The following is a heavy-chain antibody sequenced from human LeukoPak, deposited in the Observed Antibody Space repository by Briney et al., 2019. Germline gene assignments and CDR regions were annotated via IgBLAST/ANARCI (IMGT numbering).Heavy chain of an antibody. J-gene: IGHJ6*03. CDR2: IYTSGST. V-gene: IGHV4-4*07. Sequence: PSETLSLTCTVSGGSISSYYWSWIRQPAGEGLEWIGRIYTSGSTNYNPSLKSRVTMSVDTSKKQFSLKLSSVTAADTAVYYCARVVSPCSGGSCYPGDYYYYMDVWGKGTTVTVSS. CDR3: ARVVSPCSGGSCYPGDYYYYMDV. CDR1: GGSISSYY. D-gene: IGHD2-15*01.